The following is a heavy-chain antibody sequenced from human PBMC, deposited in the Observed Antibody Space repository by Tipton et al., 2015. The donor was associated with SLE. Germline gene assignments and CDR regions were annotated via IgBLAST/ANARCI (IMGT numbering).Heavy chain of an antibody. J-gene: IGHJ4*02. CDR1: GFTFSSYA. Sequence: RSLRLSCAASGFTFSSYAMHWVRQAPGKGLEWVAVISYDGSNKYYADSVKGRFTISRDNSKNTLYLQMNSLRAEDTAVYYCARGRDFIVVVVAALDYWGQGTLVTVSS. CDR3: ARGRDFIVVVVAALDY. CDR2: ISYDGSNK. D-gene: IGHD2-15*01. V-gene: IGHV3-30*04.